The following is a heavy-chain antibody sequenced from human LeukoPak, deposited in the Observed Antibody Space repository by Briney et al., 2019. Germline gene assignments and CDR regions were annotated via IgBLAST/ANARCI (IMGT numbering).Heavy chain of an antibody. D-gene: IGHD1-26*01. CDR3: AKGRRYSGSYSPDY. CDR1: GFTFSNYA. V-gene: IGHV3-23*01. CDR2: ISGSGGST. Sequence: GGSLRLSCAASGFTFSNYAMSWVRQAPGKGLEWVSAISGSGGSTYYADSVKGRFTISRDNSKNTLSLQMNSLRAEDTAVYYCAKGRRYSGSYSPDYWGQGTLVTVSS. J-gene: IGHJ4*02.